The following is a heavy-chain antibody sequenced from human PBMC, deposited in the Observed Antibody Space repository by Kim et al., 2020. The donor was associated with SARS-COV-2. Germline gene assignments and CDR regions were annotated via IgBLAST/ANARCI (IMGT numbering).Heavy chain of an antibody. CDR3: AKAPGRGVVVAATPNYGMDV. V-gene: IGHV3-30*18. Sequence: GGSLRLSCAASGFTFSSYGMHWVRQAPGKGLEWVAVISYDGSNKYYADSVKGRFTISRDNSKNTLYLQMNSLRAEDTAVYYCAKAPGRGVVVAATPNYGMDVWGQETTVTVSS. CDR2: ISYDGSNK. D-gene: IGHD2-15*01. CDR1: GFTFSSYG. J-gene: IGHJ6*02.